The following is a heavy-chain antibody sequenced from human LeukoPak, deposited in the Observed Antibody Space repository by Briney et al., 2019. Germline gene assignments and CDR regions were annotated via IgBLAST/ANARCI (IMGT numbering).Heavy chain of an antibody. J-gene: IGHJ4*02. CDR2: MKGKIEGVTI. Sequence: GGSLTLSCAASGFTFSNVWTKGVRDGPEGGGECGGRMKGKIEGVTINYAAPVKRRFPSSRHESNNTLNQQLDSLKTEDTAVYDCTKCYYDSSGWYGTGDYFDYWGQGTLVTVSS. CDR1: GFTFSNVW. CDR3: TKCYYDSSGWYGTGDYFDY. V-gene: IGHV3-15*07. D-gene: IGHD3-22*01.